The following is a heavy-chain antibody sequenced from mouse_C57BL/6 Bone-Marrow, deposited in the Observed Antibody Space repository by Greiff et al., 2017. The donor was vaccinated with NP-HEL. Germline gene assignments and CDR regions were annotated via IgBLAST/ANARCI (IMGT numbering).Heavy chain of an antibody. CDR3: VSSSYYYAMDY. CDR1: GFSLSTFGMG. J-gene: IGHJ4*01. D-gene: IGHD1-1*01. Sequence: QVTLKVCGPGILQPSQTLSLTCSFSGFSLSTFGMGVGWIRQPSGKGLEWLAHIWWDDDKYYNPALKSRLLISKDTSKNQVFLKIAKVDTSDTATYDCVSSSYYYAMDYWGQGTSVTVSS. CDR2: IWWDDDK. V-gene: IGHV8-8*01.